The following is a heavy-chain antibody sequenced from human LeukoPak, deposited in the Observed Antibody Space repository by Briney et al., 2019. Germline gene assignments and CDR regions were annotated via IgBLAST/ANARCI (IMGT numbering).Heavy chain of an antibody. V-gene: IGHV3-7*03. J-gene: IGHJ4*02. CDR2: IKEDGSEK. Sequence: PGGSLRLSCAASGFTFSSYWLTWVRQAPGKGLEWVANIKEDGSEKYYMDSVKGLFTISRDNAKNSLYLQINSLRVDDTAVYYCARESYYFDYWGQGTLVTVSS. CDR3: ARESYYFDY. D-gene: IGHD3-16*02. CDR1: GFTFSSYW.